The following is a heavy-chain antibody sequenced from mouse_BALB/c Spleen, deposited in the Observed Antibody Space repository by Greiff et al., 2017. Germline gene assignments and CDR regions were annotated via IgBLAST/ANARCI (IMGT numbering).Heavy chain of an antibody. CDR2: ISYSGST. CDR1: GDSITSGY. CDR3: ARVGVGSYWYFDV. V-gene: IGHV3-8*02. J-gene: IGHJ1*01. Sequence: EVQLQESGPSLVKPSQTLSLTCSVTGDSITSGYWNWIRKFPGNKLEYMGYISYSGSTYYNPSLKSRISITRDTSKNQYYLQLNSVTTEDTATYYCARVGVGSYWYFDVWGAGTTVTVSS. D-gene: IGHD6-1*01.